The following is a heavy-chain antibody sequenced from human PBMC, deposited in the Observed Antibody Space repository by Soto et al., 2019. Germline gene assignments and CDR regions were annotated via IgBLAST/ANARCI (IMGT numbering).Heavy chain of an antibody. CDR3: AREDSIIIPAVSDF. J-gene: IGHJ4*02. CDR1: GFAFNNYG. V-gene: IGHV3-21*01. CDR2: ISKSDYT. Sequence: PGGSLRLSCTVSGFAFNNYGINWVRQAPGKGLEWVSSISKSDYTYYSDSVKGRFAISIDNAKSSASLQMNTLRVEDTAVYYCAREDSIIIPAVSDFWGQGTLVTVSS. D-gene: IGHD2-2*01.